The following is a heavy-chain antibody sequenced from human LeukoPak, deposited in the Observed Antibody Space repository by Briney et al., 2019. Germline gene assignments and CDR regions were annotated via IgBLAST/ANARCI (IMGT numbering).Heavy chain of an antibody. CDR1: GFTFSSYA. V-gene: IGHV3-30-3*01. CDR3: ARGGYSYPY. Sequence: GGSLRLSCAASGFTFSSYAMHWVRQAPGKGLEWVAVISYDGSNKYYADSVKGRFTISRDNSKNTLYLQMNSLRAEDTAVYFCARGGYSYPYWGRGTLVTVSS. CDR2: ISYDGSNK. J-gene: IGHJ4*02. D-gene: IGHD5-18*01.